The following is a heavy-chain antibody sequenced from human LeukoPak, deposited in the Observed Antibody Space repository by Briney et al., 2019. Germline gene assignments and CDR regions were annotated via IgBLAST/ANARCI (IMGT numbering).Heavy chain of an antibody. CDR3: ATPSPKAGYGADLGYFDY. CDR1: GYTLTELS. J-gene: IGHJ4*02. V-gene: IGHV1-24*01. D-gene: IGHD4-17*01. Sequence: GSVKVSCKVSGYTLTELSMHWVRQAPGKGLEWMGGFDPEDGETIYAQKFQGRVTMTEDTSTDTAYMELSSLRSEDTAVYYCATPSPKAGYGADLGYFDYWGQGTLVTVSS. CDR2: FDPEDGET.